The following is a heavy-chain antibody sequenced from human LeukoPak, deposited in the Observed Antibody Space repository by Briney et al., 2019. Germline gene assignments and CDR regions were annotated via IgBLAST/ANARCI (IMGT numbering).Heavy chain of an antibody. CDR3: ARDLAGYSSGWSDY. V-gene: IGHV3-21*01. J-gene: IGHJ4*02. CDR1: GFTLSSYS. CDR2: ISSSSSYI. D-gene: IGHD6-19*01. Sequence: PGGSLRLSCVASGFTLSSYSMNWVRQAPGKGLEWVSSISSSSSYIYYADSVRGRFTISRDNAKNSLYLQMNSLRAEDTAVYYCARDLAGYSSGWSDYWGQGTLVTVSS.